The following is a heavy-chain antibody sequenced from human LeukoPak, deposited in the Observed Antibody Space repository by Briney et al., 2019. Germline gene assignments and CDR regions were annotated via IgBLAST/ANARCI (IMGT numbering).Heavy chain of an antibody. V-gene: IGHV3-30*02. CDR2: IRYDGSNK. J-gene: IGHJ4*02. CDR1: GFTFSSYG. CDR3: AHQGTMIVVVPQFDY. D-gene: IGHD3-22*01. Sequence: GGSLRLSCAASGFTFSSYGMHWVRQAPGKGLEWVAFIRYDGSNKYYADSVKGRFTISRDNSKNTLYLQMNSLRAEDTAVYYCAHQGTMIVVVPQFDYWGQGTLVTVSS.